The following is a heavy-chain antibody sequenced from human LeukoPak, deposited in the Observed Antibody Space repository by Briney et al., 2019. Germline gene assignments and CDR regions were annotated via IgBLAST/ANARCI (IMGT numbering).Heavy chain of an antibody. CDR1: GFTFSSYS. D-gene: IGHD3-9*01. Sequence: GGSLRLSCAASGFTFSSYSMNWVRQAPGKGLEWVSSISSSSSYIYYADSVKGRFTISRDNAKNTLYLQMNSLRAEDTAVYYCATARAGYDILTGYLDYWGQGTLVTVSS. CDR2: ISSSSSYI. CDR3: ATARAGYDILTGYLDY. J-gene: IGHJ4*02. V-gene: IGHV3-21*04.